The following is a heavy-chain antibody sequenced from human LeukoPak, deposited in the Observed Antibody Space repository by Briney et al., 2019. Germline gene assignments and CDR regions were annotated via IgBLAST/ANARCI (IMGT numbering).Heavy chain of an antibody. D-gene: IGHD3-3*01. V-gene: IGHV4-61*02. CDR1: GGSIKSDSYY. J-gene: IGHJ5*01. Sequence: PAETLSLTCTVSGGSIKSDSYYWTWVRQSAAKGLEWIGRIYTTGSAKYNPSLKSRVIIFIDTSKNQFSMNLTAVTAADTAVYYCARDRWRGFDSWGQGTLVTVSS. CDR2: IYTTGSA. CDR3: ARDRWRGFDS.